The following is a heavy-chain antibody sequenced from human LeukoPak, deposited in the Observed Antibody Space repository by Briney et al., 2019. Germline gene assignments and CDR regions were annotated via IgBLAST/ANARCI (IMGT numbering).Heavy chain of an antibody. CDR2: IKGDGSDK. J-gene: IGHJ4*02. Sequence: GGSLRLSCAASGFTFSDYWISWIRQAPGKGLEWVANIKGDGSDKYYVDSVKGRFTISRDNAKNSLYLQMNSLRAEDTAVYYCARDMEFWSGSDYWGQGTLVTVSS. CDR3: ARDMEFWSGSDY. V-gene: IGHV3-7*01. D-gene: IGHD3-3*01. CDR1: GFTFSDYW.